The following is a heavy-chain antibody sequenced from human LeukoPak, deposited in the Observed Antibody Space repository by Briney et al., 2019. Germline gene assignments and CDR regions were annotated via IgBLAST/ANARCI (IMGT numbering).Heavy chain of an antibody. V-gene: IGHV3-23*01. Sequence: GGSLRLSCEASGFIFSNYAMSWVRQAPGKGLEWVSTISGRGGSTYYADSVKGRFTISRDNSKNTLYLQMNSLRAEDTAVYYCAKDYYDSSDYPLHFDYWGQGTLVTVSS. J-gene: IGHJ4*02. D-gene: IGHD3-22*01. CDR2: ISGRGGST. CDR3: AKDYYDSSDYPLHFDY. CDR1: GFIFSNYA.